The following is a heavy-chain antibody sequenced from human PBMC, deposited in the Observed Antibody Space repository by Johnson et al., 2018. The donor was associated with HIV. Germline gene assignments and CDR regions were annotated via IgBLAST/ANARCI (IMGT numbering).Heavy chain of an antibody. CDR2: ISSDESYI. CDR1: GITFSRFP. V-gene: IGHV3-30*04. CDR3: AKETRDSRSAFDI. Sequence: QVQLVESGGGVVQPGRSLRLSCAASGITFSRFPMNWVRQAPGKGLEWVAVISSDESYIHYGDFVKGRFTISRDTSKKSVFLQMNSLRPEDTAVYYCAKETRDSRSAFDIWGQGTLVTVSS. J-gene: IGHJ3*02. D-gene: IGHD4-11*01.